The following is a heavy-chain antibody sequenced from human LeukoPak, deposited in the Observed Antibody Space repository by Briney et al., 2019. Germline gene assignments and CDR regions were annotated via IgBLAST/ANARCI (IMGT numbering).Heavy chain of an antibody. V-gene: IGHV4-30-2*01. Sequence: SQTLSLTCTVSGGSISSGGYYWSWIRQPPGKGLEWIGYIYHSGSTYYNPSLKSRVTISVDTSKNQFSLKLSSVTAADTAVYYCARAQRKSYSGYQGWGQGTLVTVSS. D-gene: IGHD5-12*01. CDR3: ARAQRKSYSGYQG. J-gene: IGHJ4*02. CDR2: IYHSGST. CDR1: GGSISSGGYY.